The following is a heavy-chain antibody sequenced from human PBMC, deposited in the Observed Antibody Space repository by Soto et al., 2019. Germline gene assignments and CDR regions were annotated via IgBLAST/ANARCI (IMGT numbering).Heavy chain of an antibody. CDR2: INAGNGNT. D-gene: IGHD4-17*01. J-gene: IGHJ5*02. CDR1: GYTFTSYA. Sequence: ASVKVSCKASGYTFTSYAMHWVRQAPGQRLEWMGWINAGNGNTKYSQKFQGRVTITRDTSASTAYMELSSLRSEDTAVYYCARDRLGYGDYVNWFDPWGQGTLVTVSS. CDR3: ARDRLGYGDYVNWFDP. V-gene: IGHV1-3*01.